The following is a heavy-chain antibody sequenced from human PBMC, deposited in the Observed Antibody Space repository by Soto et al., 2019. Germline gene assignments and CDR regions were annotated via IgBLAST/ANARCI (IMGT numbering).Heavy chain of an antibody. J-gene: IGHJ6*02. D-gene: IGHD6-13*01. CDR1: GGSISSGGYY. CDR2: IYYSGST. CDR3: ARGGRGQIAAAGNLHPYYYYGMDV. Sequence: TLSLACTVSGGSISSGGYYGSWIRQHPGKGLEWIGYIYYSGSTYYNPSLKSRVTISVDTSKNQFSLKLSSVTAADTAVYYCARGGRGQIAAAGNLHPYYYYGMDVWGQGTTVTVSS. V-gene: IGHV4-31*03.